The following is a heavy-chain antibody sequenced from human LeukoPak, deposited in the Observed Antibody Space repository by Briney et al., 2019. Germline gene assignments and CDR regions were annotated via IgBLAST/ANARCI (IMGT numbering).Heavy chain of an antibody. CDR1: GGSISSYY. CDR2: IYYSGST. CDR3: ARHRVGDSSGYNYPFDY. Sequence: PSETLSLTCTVSGGSISSYYWSWIRQPPGKGLEWIGYIYYSGSTNYNPSLKSRVTISVDTSKNQFSLKLGSVTAADTAVYYCARHRVGDSSGYNYPFDYWGQGTLVTVSS. V-gene: IGHV4-59*01. D-gene: IGHD3-22*01. J-gene: IGHJ4*02.